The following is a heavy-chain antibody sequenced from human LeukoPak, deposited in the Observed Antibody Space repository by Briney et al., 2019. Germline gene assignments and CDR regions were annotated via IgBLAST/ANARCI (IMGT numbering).Heavy chain of an antibody. V-gene: IGHV1-18*01. CDR3: AVLDYGDYVFDY. CDR1: GGTFSSYA. Sequence: ASVKVSCKASGGTFSSYAISWVRQAPGQGLEWMGWISAYNGNTNYAQKFQGRVTMTRDTSISTAYMELSRLRSDDTAVYYCAVLDYGDYVFDYWGQGTLVTVSS. CDR2: ISAYNGNT. D-gene: IGHD4-17*01. J-gene: IGHJ4*02.